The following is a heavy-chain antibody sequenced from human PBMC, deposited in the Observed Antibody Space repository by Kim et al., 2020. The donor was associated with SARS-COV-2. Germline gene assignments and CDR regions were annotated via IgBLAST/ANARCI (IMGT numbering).Heavy chain of an antibody. D-gene: IGHD3-10*01. V-gene: IGHV4-59*09. CDR2: T. J-gene: IGHJ4*02. Sequence: TTYNPSHRGRVTISVDTAKNQFSRKLSSVTAADTAVYYCARGGVTGGFDYWGQGTLVTVSS. CDR3: ARGGVTGGFDY.